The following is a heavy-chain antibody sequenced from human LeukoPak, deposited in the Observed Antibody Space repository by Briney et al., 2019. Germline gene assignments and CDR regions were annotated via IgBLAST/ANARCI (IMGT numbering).Heavy chain of an antibody. V-gene: IGHV3-11*01. J-gene: IGHJ4*02. CDR3: ARGASDYVWRSYRSTLDY. Sequence: AGGSLRLSCAASGFTFSDYYMSWIRQAPGKGLEWVSYISSSGSTIYYADSVKGRFTISRDNAKNSLYLQMNSLRAEDTAVYYCARGASDYVWRSYRSTLDYWGQGTLVTVSS. CDR2: ISSSGSTI. D-gene: IGHD3-16*02. CDR1: GFTFSDYY.